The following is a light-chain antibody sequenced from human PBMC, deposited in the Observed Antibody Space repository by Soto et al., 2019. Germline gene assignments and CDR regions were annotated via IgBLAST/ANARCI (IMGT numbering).Light chain of an antibody. CDR1: QGISDY. CDR2: GAS. V-gene: IGKV1-9*01. J-gene: IGKJ4*01. Sequence: DIQLTQSPSFLSASVGDRVTISCRASQGISDYLAWYQQKQAKAPKLLIYGASTLQSGVPSRFSGSASGTEFTLTISSLQPEDFATYFCQQFNAYPLTFGGGTKLEIK. CDR3: QQFNAYPLT.